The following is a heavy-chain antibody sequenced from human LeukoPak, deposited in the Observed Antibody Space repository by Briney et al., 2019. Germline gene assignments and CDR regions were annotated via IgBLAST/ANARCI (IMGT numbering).Heavy chain of an antibody. CDR1: GFTFSNYW. D-gene: IGHD6-6*01. CDR2: INTDGSST. V-gene: IGHV3-74*01. Sequence: GESLRLSCAASGFTFSNYWMHWVRQAPGKGLVWVSRINTDGSSTTYADSVKGRFTISRDNAKNTLYLQMNSLSAEDTAVYYCARGYSSSYRIDYWGQGTLVTVSS. CDR3: ARGYSSSYRIDY. J-gene: IGHJ4*02.